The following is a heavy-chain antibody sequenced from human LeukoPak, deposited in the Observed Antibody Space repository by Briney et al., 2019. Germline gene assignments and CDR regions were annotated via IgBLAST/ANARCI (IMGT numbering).Heavy chain of an antibody. Sequence: GGSLRLSCAASGFIFSTYAMSWVRQAPGKGLEWVSAISGSGGSTYYADSVKGRFTISRDNSKNTLYLQMNSLRAEDTAVYYCAKDANWNDVGGVFDYWGQGTLVTVSS. CDR2: ISGSGGST. CDR3: AKDANWNDVGGVFDY. J-gene: IGHJ4*02. V-gene: IGHV3-23*01. CDR1: GFIFSTYA. D-gene: IGHD1-20*01.